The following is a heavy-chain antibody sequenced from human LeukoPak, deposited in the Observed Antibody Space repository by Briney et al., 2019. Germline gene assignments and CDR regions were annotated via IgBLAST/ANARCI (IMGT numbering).Heavy chain of an antibody. CDR1: GYSISSGYF. CDR3: ARDLGLTISANWFDP. CDR2: IYHTGAT. V-gene: IGHV4-38-2*02. Sequence: SETLSLTCAVSGYSISSGYFWVWIRPPPGKGLEWIGSIYHTGATYYNPSLRSPVTISVDTSNNQFSLEVNSVTAADTAVYYCARDLGLTISANWFDPWGQGTLVTVSS. J-gene: IGHJ5*02. D-gene: IGHD3-9*01.